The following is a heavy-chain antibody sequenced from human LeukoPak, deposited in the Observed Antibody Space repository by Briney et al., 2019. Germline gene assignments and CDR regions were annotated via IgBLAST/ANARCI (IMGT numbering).Heavy chain of an antibody. D-gene: IGHD5-24*01. CDR2: ITSSGGTT. V-gene: IGHV3-23*01. CDR1: GFTFSSHA. Sequence: PGGSLRLSCAASGFTFSSHAMSWVRQAPGKGLEWVSAITSSGGTTYFADSVKGRFTISRDKSKNTLYLQMNSLRAEDTAVYYCAKDGARDGYNYPDYWGQGTLVTVSS. CDR3: AKDGARDGYNYPDY. J-gene: IGHJ4*02.